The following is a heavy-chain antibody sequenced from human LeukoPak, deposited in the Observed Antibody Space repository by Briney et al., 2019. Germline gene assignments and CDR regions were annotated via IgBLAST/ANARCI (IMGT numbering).Heavy chain of an antibody. CDR1: GYTFTGYY. J-gene: IGHJ5*02. Sequence: ASVKVSCKASGYTFTGYYMHWVRQAPGQGLEWMGWISPNSGGTDYAQKFQGRVTMTRDTSISTAYMELSRLRSDDTAVYYCARARITMVRGVTPNWFDPWGQGTLVTVSS. CDR3: ARARITMVRGVTPNWFDP. V-gene: IGHV1-2*02. CDR2: ISPNSGGT. D-gene: IGHD3-10*01.